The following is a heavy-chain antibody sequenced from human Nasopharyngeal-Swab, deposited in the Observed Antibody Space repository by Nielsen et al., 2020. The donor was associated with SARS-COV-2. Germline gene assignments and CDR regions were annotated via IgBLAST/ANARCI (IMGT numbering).Heavy chain of an antibody. V-gene: IGHV3-74*01. CDR2: INSDGSRS. CDR3: ARERGGGYGDY. CDR1: GFSFSDSW. D-gene: IGHD5-12*01. J-gene: IGHJ4*02. Sequence: LTCAASGFSFSDSWIHWVRQAPGKGLQWVSRINSDGSRSGYADSVKGRFTISSDNAKNSLYLQMNSLTAEDTAVYYCARERGGGYGDYWGQGTLVTVSS.